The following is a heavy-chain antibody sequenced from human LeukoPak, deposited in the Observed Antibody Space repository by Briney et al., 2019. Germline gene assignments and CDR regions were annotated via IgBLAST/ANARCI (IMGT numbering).Heavy chain of an antibody. CDR2: ISSSGSA. CDR3: ANGPSGSYGFVF. Sequence: SETLSLTCTVSGGSISGSYWSWLRQPAGKGLEWIGRISSSGSANYNPSLKSRVTMSIDTSKHQFSLKLSTVTAADTAVYNCANGPSGSYGFVFWGAGTQVTVSS. D-gene: IGHD6-19*01. V-gene: IGHV4-4*07. J-gene: IGHJ4*02. CDR1: GGSISGSY.